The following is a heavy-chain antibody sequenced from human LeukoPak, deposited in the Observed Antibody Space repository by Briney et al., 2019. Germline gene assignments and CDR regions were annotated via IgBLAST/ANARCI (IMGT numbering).Heavy chain of an antibody. CDR1: GGSISSYY. Sequence: SETLNLTCTVSGGSISSYYWSWIRQPPGKGLEWIGYIYYSGSTNYNPSLKSRVTISVDTSKNQFSLKLSSVTAADTAVYYCASQLGTARTGGYFFDYWGQGTLVTVSS. V-gene: IGHV4-59*01. J-gene: IGHJ4*02. D-gene: IGHD5-18*01. CDR3: ASQLGTARTGGYFFDY. CDR2: IYYSGST.